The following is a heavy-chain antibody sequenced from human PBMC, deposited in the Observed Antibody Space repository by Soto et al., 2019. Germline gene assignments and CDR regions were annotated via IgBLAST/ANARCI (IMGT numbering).Heavy chain of an antibody. D-gene: IGHD3-22*01. J-gene: IGHJ4*02. CDR2: INPSGGST. CDR1: GYTFTGYY. Sequence: ASVKVSCKASGYTFTGYYMHWVRQAPGQGLEWMGIINPSGGSTSYAQKFQGRVTMTRDTSTSTVYMELSSLRSEDTAVYYCASDFVKPYYYDSSGQKGGYFDYWGQGALVTVSS. CDR3: ASDFVKPYYYDSSGQKGGYFDY. V-gene: IGHV1-46*01.